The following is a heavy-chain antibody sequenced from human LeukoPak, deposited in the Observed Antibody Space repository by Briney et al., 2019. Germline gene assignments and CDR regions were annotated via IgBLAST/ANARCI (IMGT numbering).Heavy chain of an antibody. J-gene: IGHJ4*02. CDR1: GGSISSYY. Sequence: PSETLSLTCTVSGGSISSYYWSWIRQPPGKGLEWIGYIYYSGSTNYNPSLKSRVTISVDTSKNQCSLKLRSVTAADTAVYYCARGGYSYINYFDYWGQGTLVTVSS. CDR3: ARGGYSYINYFDY. D-gene: IGHD5-18*01. V-gene: IGHV4-59*01. CDR2: IYYSGST.